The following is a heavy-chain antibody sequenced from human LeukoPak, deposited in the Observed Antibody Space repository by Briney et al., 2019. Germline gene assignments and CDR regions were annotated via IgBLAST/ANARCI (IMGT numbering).Heavy chain of an antibody. CDR3: ARGRRVRGVEIDY. J-gene: IGHJ4*02. Sequence: SETLSLTCTVSGGSISSDIYYWSWIRQPAGKELEWIGRIYTSGNTNYNPSLKSRVTISVDTSKNQFSLKLSSVTAADTAVYYCARGRRVRGVEIDYWGQGTLVTVSS. V-gene: IGHV4-61*02. D-gene: IGHD3-10*01. CDR2: IYTSGNT. CDR1: GGSISSDIYY.